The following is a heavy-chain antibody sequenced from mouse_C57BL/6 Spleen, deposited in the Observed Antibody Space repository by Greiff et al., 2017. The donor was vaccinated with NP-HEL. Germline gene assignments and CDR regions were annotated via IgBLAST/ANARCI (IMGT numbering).Heavy chain of an antibody. CDR2: INPNNGGT. J-gene: IGHJ3*01. CDR3: ASNYFAWFAY. V-gene: IGHV1-18*01. Sequence: EVKLMESGPELVKPGASVKIPCKASGYTFTDYNMDWVKQSHGKSLEWFGDINPNNGGTIYNQKFKGKATLTVDKSSSTAYMELRSLTSEDTAVYYCASNYFAWFAYWGQGTLVTVSA. CDR1: GYTFTDYN. D-gene: IGHD2-1*01.